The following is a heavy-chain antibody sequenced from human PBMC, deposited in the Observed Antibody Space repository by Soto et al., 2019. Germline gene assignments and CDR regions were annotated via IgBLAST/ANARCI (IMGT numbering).Heavy chain of an antibody. V-gene: IGHV3-23*01. D-gene: IGHD3-9*01. CDR3: AKNAYYDILSGSRKFNWFDP. CDR2: LSGGAGST. Sequence: GSLRLSCAASGFTFSSYAMSWVRQAPGKGLEWVSALSGGAGSTYYADSVKGRFTISRDNSKNTLYLQMNSLRAEDTAVYYCAKNAYYDILSGSRKFNWFDPWGQGTLVTVSS. CDR1: GFTFSSYA. J-gene: IGHJ5*02.